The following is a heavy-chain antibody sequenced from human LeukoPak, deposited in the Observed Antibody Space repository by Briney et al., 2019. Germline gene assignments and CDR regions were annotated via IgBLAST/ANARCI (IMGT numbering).Heavy chain of an antibody. CDR3: ASIAARPNDAFDI. V-gene: IGHV1-69*05. Sequence: SVKVSCKAAGGTFSSSSINWVREAPGQGLEWMGGIIPIFGSPNYAQKFQGRVTITTDESTSTAYMELSSLRSEDTAVYYCASIAARPNDAFDIWGQGTMVTVSS. CDR1: GGTFSSSS. J-gene: IGHJ3*02. D-gene: IGHD6-6*01. CDR2: IIPIFGSP.